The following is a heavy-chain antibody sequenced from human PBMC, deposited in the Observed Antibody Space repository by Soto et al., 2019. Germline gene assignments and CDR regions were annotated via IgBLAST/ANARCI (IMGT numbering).Heavy chain of an antibody. Sequence: GGSLRLSCAASEFTVSTYSMSWVRQAPGKGLEWVSSIGSGGSPTYYADSVKGRFTISRDNSKNTLYLQMNSLRAEDTAVYYCAKGALSTYFDWGQGTLVTVSS. CDR2: IGSGGSPT. D-gene: IGHD3-9*01. CDR3: AKGALSTYFD. V-gene: IGHV3-23*01. CDR1: EFTVSTYS. J-gene: IGHJ4*02.